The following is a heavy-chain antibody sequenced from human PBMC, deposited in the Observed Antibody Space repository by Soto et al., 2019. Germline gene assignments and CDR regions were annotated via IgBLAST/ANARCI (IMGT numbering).Heavy chain of an antibody. J-gene: IGHJ6*02. CDR1: GYSFTRYW. V-gene: IGHV5-51*01. CDR3: ARHPDPYSGMEV. Sequence: PGESLKISCKGSGYSFTRYWIGWVRQMSGKGLEWMGIIYPADSDTRYSPSFQGQVTISADKSLSTAYLQWSSLKASDTAMYYCARHPDPYSGMEVWGQGTTVTLSS. CDR2: IYPADSDT.